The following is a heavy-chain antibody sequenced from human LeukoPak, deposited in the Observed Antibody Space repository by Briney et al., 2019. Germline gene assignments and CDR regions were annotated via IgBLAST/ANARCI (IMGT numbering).Heavy chain of an antibody. Sequence: GGSLRLSCAASGFTVSSNYMSWVRRAPGKGLEWVSVIYSGGSTYYADSVKGRFTISRDNSKNTLYLQMNSLRAEDTAVYYCARDSTLEWLSSWGQGTLVTVSS. CDR3: ARDSTLEWLSS. J-gene: IGHJ4*02. D-gene: IGHD3-3*01. CDR2: IYSGGST. V-gene: IGHV3-66*02. CDR1: GFTVSSNY.